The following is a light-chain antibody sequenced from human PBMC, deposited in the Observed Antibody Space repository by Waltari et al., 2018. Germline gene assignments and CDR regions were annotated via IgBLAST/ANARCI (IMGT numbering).Light chain of an antibody. CDR2: GAS. V-gene: IGKV3-20*01. J-gene: IGKJ4*01. CDR1: QSVSSSY. CDR3: QQYGGSPLT. Sequence: EIVLTQSPGMLSLSPGERATLSCRASQSVSSSYLAWYQQKPGQAPRLLIYGASSRATGIPDRFSGSGSGTDFTLTISRLEPEDFAVYYCQQYGGSPLTFGGGT.